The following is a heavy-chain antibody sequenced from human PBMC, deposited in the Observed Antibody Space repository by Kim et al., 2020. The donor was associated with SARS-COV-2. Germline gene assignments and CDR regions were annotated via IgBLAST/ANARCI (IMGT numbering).Heavy chain of an antibody. CDR2: ISSSSSYI. V-gene: IGHV3-21*01. D-gene: IGHD2-15*01. J-gene: IGHJ5*02. CDR3: ARVYTVVRFSNWFDP. Sequence: GGSLRLSCAASGFTFSSYSMNWVRQAPGKGLEWVSSISSSSSYIYYADSVKGRFTISRDNAKNSLYLQMNSLRAEDTAVYYCARVYTVVRFSNWFDPWGQGTLVTVSS. CDR1: GFTFSSYS.